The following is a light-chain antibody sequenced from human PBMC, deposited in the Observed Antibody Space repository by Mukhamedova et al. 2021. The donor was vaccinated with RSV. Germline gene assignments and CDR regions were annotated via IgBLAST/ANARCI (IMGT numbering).Light chain of an antibody. CDR2: GKY. CDR1: QSVSNN. CDR3: QQYSIWHQEYT. Sequence: GESANLSCRASQSVSNNLAWYQQKPGQAHRLLIYGKYTRATGIPARFSGSGSGTEFTLTISSLQSEDFALYYCQQYSIWHQEYTFG. J-gene: IGKJ2*01. V-gene: IGKV3-15*01.